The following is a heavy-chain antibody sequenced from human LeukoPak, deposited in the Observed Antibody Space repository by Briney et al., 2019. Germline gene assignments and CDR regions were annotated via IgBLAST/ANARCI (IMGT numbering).Heavy chain of an antibody. CDR2: IYSGGST. V-gene: IGHV3-66*02. J-gene: IGHJ4*02. CDR1: GFTVSSNY. Sequence: GGSLRLSCAASGFTVSSNYMGWVRKAPGKGLEWVSVIYSGGSTYYADSVKGRFTISRDNSKNTLYLQMNSLRAEGTAVYYCARDLADTAMAESHWGQGTLVTASS. CDR3: ARDLADTAMAESH. D-gene: IGHD5-18*01.